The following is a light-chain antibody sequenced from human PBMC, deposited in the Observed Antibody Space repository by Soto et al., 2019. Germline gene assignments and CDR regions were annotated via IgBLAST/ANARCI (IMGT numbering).Light chain of an antibody. CDR2: AAS. Sequence: AIQMTQSPSSLSASVGDSVTITCRASQAIRNDLGWYQQKPGKAPKLQIYAASTLQGGVSSRFSGSGSGTDFTLTISSLQPEDFATYYCLQDYHYPHTFGQGTKVDIK. V-gene: IGKV1-6*01. CDR1: QAIRND. CDR3: LQDYHYPHT. J-gene: IGKJ2*01.